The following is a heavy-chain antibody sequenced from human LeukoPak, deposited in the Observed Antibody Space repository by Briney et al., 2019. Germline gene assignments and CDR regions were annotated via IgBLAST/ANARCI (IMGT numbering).Heavy chain of an antibody. Sequence: SQTLSLTCAVSGGSISSGGYSWSWIRQPPGKGLEWIGYIYHSGSTYYNPSLKSRVTISVDPSKNQFSLKLSSVTAADTAVYYCARGDYGDLNDAFDIWGQGTMVTVSS. D-gene: IGHD4-17*01. J-gene: IGHJ3*02. CDR1: GGSISSGGYS. CDR3: ARGDYGDLNDAFDI. V-gene: IGHV4-30-2*01. CDR2: IYHSGST.